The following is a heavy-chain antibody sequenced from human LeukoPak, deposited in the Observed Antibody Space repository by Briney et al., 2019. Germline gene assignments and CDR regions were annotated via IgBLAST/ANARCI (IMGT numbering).Heavy chain of an antibody. Sequence: GASVKVPCKASGYTFTGYYMHWVRQAPGQGLEWMGRINPNSGGTNYAQKFQGRVAMTRDTSISTAYMELSRLRSDDTAVYYCARDARLYSSGWYLGYWGQGTLVTVSS. CDR2: INPNSGGT. CDR1: GYTFTGYY. CDR3: ARDARLYSSGWYLGY. J-gene: IGHJ4*02. V-gene: IGHV1-2*06. D-gene: IGHD6-19*01.